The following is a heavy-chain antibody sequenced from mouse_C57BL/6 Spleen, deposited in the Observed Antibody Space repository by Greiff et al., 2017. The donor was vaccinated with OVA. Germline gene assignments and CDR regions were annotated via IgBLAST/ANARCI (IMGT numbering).Heavy chain of an antibody. V-gene: IGHV3-6*01. CDR1: GYSITSGYY. D-gene: IGHD4-1*01. Sequence: EVKLMESGPGLVKPSQSLSLTCSVTGYSITSGYYWNWIRQFPGNKLEWMGYISYDGSNNYNPSLKNRISITRDTSKNQFFLKLNSVTTEDTATYYCARLTYYFDYWGQGTTLTVSS. CDR2: ISYDGSN. J-gene: IGHJ2*01. CDR3: ARLTYYFDY.